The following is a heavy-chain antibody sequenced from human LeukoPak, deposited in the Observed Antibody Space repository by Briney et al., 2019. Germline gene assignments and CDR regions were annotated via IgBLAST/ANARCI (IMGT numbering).Heavy chain of an antibody. CDR2: ISSSSSYI. V-gene: IGHV3-21*01. Sequence: GGSLRLSCAASGFTFSSYSMDWVRQAPGKGLEWVSSISSSSSYIYYADSVKGRFTISRDNAKNSLYLQMNSLRAEDTAVYYCARGEAARYPIFYDAFDIWGQGTMVTVSS. D-gene: IGHD6-6*01. CDR3: ARGEAARYPIFYDAFDI. J-gene: IGHJ3*02. CDR1: GFTFSSYS.